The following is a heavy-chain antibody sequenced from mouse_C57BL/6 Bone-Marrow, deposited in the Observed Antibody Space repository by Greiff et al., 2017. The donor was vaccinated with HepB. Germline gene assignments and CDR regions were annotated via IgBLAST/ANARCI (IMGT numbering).Heavy chain of an antibody. CDR1: GYTFTSYG. J-gene: IGHJ2*01. CDR3: ASYYDYDEGDY. Sequence: VQLQESGAELARPGASVKLSCKASGYTFTSYGISWVKQRTGQGLEWIGEIYPRSGNTYYNEKFKGKATLTAEKPSSPAYMELRSLTSEDSAVYFCASYYDYDEGDYWGQGTTLTVSS. V-gene: IGHV1-81*01. CDR2: IYPRSGNT. D-gene: IGHD2-4*01.